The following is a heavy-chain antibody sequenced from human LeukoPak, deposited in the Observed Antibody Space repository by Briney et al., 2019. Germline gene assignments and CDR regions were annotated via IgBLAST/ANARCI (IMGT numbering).Heavy chain of an antibody. J-gene: IGHJ2*01. Sequence: GGSLRLSCAASGFTFSSYWMIWVRQAPGKGLEWVANIKPDGGETYYVDSVKGRFTVSRDNARNSLYLQMNSLRAEDTAVYYCVRYYTRQSWYFDLWGRGTLVTVSS. D-gene: IGHD3-3*01. V-gene: IGHV3-7*01. CDR1: GFTFSSYW. CDR3: VRYYTRQSWYFDL. CDR2: IKPDGGET.